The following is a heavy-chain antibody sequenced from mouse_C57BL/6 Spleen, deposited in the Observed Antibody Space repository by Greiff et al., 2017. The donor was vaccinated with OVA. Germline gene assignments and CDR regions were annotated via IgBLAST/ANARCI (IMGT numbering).Heavy chain of an antibody. J-gene: IGHJ1*03. Sequence: QVQLKQSGPELVKPGASVKISCKASGYSFTSYYIHWVKQRPGQGLEWIGWIYPGSGNTKYNEKFKGKATLTADTSSSTAYMQLSSLTSEDSAVYYCARSPGNWEHFDVWGTGTTVTVSS. D-gene: IGHD4-1*01. V-gene: IGHV1-66*01. CDR2: IYPGSGNT. CDR1: GYSFTSYY. CDR3: ARSPGNWEHFDV.